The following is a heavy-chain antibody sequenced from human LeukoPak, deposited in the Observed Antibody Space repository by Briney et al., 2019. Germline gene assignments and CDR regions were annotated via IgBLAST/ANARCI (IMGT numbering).Heavy chain of an antibody. Sequence: GASVKVSCKASGYTFTDNYIHWVRQAPGQGLEWMGWINPNSGGTNYAQKFQGWVTMTRDTSISTAYMELSRLRSDDTAVYYCARVGGSYYYDIWGQGTMVTVSS. V-gene: IGHV1-2*04. CDR1: GYTFTDNY. CDR2: INPNSGGT. J-gene: IGHJ3*02. CDR3: ARVGGSYYYDI. D-gene: IGHD1-26*01.